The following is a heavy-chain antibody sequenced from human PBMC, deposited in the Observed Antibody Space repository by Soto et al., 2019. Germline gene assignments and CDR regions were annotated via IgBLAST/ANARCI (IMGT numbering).Heavy chain of an antibody. CDR1: GGSISSSSYY. Sequence: SETLSLTCTVSGGSISSSSYYWGWIRQPPGKGLEWIGSIYYSGSTYYNPSLKSRVTISVDTSKNQFSLKLSSVTAADTAVYYCARSAYYYDSSGYTLFYYWGQGTLVPVSS. D-gene: IGHD3-22*01. CDR3: ARSAYYYDSSGYTLFYY. CDR2: IYYSGST. V-gene: IGHV4-39*07. J-gene: IGHJ4*02.